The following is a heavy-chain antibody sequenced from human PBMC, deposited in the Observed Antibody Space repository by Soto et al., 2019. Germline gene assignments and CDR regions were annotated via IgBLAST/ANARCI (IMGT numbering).Heavy chain of an antibody. Sequence: GESLKISCKGSGYSFTSYWIGWVRQMPGKGLEWMGIIYPGDSDTRYSPSFQGQVTISADKSISTAYLQWSSLKASDTAMYYCARLGGDYSSSWSVSKPYYYYGMDVWGQGTTVTVSS. CDR2: IYPGDSDT. J-gene: IGHJ6*02. D-gene: IGHD6-13*01. CDR3: ARLGGDYSSSWSVSKPYYYYGMDV. CDR1: GYSFTSYW. V-gene: IGHV5-51*01.